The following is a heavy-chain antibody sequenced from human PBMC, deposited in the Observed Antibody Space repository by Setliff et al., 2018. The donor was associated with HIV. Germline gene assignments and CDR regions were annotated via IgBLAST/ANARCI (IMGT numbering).Heavy chain of an antibody. Sequence: VASVKVSCKASGDTFSSYAISWVRQAPGQGLEWMGGIIPVLGLSYYAQNFQGRVTMTTDTSTSTAYMELRSLRSDDTAVYHCARGGITMVRGKNHNWFDPWGQGTLVTVSS. CDR1: GDTFSSYA. CDR2: IIPVLGLS. D-gene: IGHD3-10*01. V-gene: IGHV1-69*10. J-gene: IGHJ5*01. CDR3: ARGGITMVRGKNHNWFDP.